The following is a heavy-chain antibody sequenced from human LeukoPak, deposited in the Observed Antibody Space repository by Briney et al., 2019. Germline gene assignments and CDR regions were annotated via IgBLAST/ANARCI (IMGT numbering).Heavy chain of an antibody. J-gene: IGHJ4*02. CDR1: GFSFSSQW. CDR3: AKDRGIISDY. CDR2: ISGSGDST. Sequence: GGSLRLSCAASGFSFSSQWMSWVRQAPGKGLEWVSAISGSGDSTYYADSVKGRFTISRDNSKNTLYLQMNSLRVEDTAVYYCAKDRGIISDYWGQGTLVTVSS. V-gene: IGHV3-23*01. D-gene: IGHD3-10*01.